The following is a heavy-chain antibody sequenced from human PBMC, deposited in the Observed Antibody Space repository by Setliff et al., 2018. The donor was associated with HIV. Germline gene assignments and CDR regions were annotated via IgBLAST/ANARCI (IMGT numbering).Heavy chain of an antibody. CDR3: VNPSGAMGDFDS. CDR2: IYYHGST. J-gene: IGHJ4*02. V-gene: IGHV4-34*01. D-gene: IGHD3-16*01. Sequence: SETLSLTCTLYGASFSGYFWSWIRQPPGKGLEWIGTIYYHGSTYYNPSLKSRVTISIDTSKNQFSLQLTSVTAADTAVYYCVNPSGAMGDFDSWGQGTLVTVSS. CDR1: GASFSGYF.